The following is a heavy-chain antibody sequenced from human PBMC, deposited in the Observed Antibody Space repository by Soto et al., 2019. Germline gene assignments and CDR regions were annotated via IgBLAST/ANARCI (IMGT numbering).Heavy chain of an antibody. J-gene: IGHJ5*02. D-gene: IGHD3-22*01. V-gene: IGHV3-30-3*01. CDR2: ISYDGSNK. CDR1: EFTFSTFA. CDR3: ARDRKPHYYDSSGYYNNWFDP. Sequence: GGTLRLSCGASEFTFSTFAMHWVRPAPGKGLDWVAAISYDGSNKYYADSVKGRFTISRDNSKNTLYLQMNSLRAEDTAVYYCARDRKPHYYDSSGYYNNWFDPWGQGTLVTVSS.